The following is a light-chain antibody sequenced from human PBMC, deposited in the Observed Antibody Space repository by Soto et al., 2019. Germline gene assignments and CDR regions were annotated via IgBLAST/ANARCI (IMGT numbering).Light chain of an antibody. CDR1: QNISTN. J-gene: IGKJ5*01. Sequence: ISLTQSPATLSLSPGMRATLSCRASQNISTNLAWYQQKPGQAPRLLIYYASTRATGIPDRFSGSGSGTEFTLTISSLQSEDFAVYYCQQYNNWPPKTCGQGTRMDI. CDR2: YAS. CDR3: QQYNNWPPKT. V-gene: IGKV3-15*01.